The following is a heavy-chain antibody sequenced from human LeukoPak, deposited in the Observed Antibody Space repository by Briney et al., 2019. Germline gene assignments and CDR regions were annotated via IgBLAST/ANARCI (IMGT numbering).Heavy chain of an antibody. D-gene: IGHD1-26*01. CDR3: ARDPLCSGSYLEIWFDP. CDR2: ISSSSSYI. Sequence: GGSLRLSCAASGFTFSNYALNWVRQAPGKGLEWVSSISSSSSYIYYADSVKGRFTISRDNAKNSLYLQMNSLRAEDTAVYYCARDPLCSGSYLEIWFDPWGQGTLVTVSS. CDR1: GFTFSNYA. J-gene: IGHJ5*02. V-gene: IGHV3-21*01.